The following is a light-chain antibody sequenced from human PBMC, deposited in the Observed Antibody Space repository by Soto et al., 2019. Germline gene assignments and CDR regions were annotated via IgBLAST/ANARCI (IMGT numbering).Light chain of an antibody. J-gene: IGKJ1*01. Sequence: IVFTGCPSSLHLPQGERATLSCRASQSVSSYLLWYQQKPGQAPRLLIYDASNRATGIPARFSGNGSGTDFTLTISSLEPEDFAVYYCQQRSNLPRTFGQGTKVVIK. CDR1: QSVSSY. CDR2: DAS. V-gene: IGKV3-11*01. CDR3: QQRSNLPRT.